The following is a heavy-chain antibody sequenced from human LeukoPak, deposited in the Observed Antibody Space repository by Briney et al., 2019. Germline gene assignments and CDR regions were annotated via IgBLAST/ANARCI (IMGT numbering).Heavy chain of an antibody. D-gene: IGHD2-15*01. CDR1: GFTFSSFS. J-gene: IGHJ4*02. V-gene: IGHV3-48*04. CDR3: ARDRGGSYSAIDY. CDR2: ISSSSITI. Sequence: GGSLRLSCAASGFTFSSFSLNWVRQAPGKGLEWVSFISSSSITIYYADSVKGRFTISRDNAEKSLYLQMNSLRAEDTAVYYCARDRGGSYSAIDYWGQGTLVTVSS.